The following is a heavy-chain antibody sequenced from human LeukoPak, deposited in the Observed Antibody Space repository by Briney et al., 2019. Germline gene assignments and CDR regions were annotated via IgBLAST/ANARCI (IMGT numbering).Heavy chain of an antibody. Sequence: PSETLSLTCTVSGGSISSYYWSWIRQPPGKGLEWIGYIYYSGSTNYNPSLKSRVTISVDTSKNQFSLKLSSVTAADTAVYYCARQTRSYSSGWYGIDYWGQGTLVTVSS. V-gene: IGHV4-59*08. CDR2: IYYSGST. CDR1: GGSISSYY. D-gene: IGHD6-19*01. CDR3: ARQTRSYSSGWYGIDY. J-gene: IGHJ4*02.